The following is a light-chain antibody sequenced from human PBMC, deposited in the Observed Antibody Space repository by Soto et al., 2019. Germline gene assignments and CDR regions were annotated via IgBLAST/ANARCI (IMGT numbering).Light chain of an antibody. CDR2: AAS. V-gene: IGKV1-39*01. CDR3: QQSYRTPL. Sequence: DIQTTQSPSSLSASVGDRVTITCRASQSISSYLNWHQQKPGKAPKLLIYAASNLQSGVPSRFSSSGSGADFTLFISSLQPEYFATYYCQQSYRTPLFGPGTKVDIK. J-gene: IGKJ3*01. CDR1: QSISSY.